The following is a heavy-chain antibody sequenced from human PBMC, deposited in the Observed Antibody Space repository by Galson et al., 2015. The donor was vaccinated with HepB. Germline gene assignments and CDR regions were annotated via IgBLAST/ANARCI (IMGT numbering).Heavy chain of an antibody. Sequence: LSLTCAVSGGSIGRYYWSWIRQSPGKGLEWIGYIYHSGSTNYNPSLKSRVTISVDTSKNQFSLRLSSVTAADTAVYFCARLYSTTWYMDYWGQGTLVTVSS. CDR1: GGSIGRYY. J-gene: IGHJ4*02. V-gene: IGHV4-59*08. CDR2: IYHSGST. D-gene: IGHD6-13*01. CDR3: ARLYSTTWYMDY.